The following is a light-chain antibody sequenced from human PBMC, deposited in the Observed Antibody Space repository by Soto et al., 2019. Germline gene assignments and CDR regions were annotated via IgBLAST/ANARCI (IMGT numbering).Light chain of an antibody. CDR2: GAS. J-gene: IGKJ1*01. CDR3: QQYNNWPPM. CDR1: QSVGSN. Sequence: EIVMTHSPSTLSVSQGDGATLSCRASQSVGSNLAWYQQKPGQPPRLLISGASTRATGIPARFSGSGSGTEFTLTISSLQSEDFAVYYCQQYNNWPPMFGQGTKVDIK. V-gene: IGKV3-15*01.